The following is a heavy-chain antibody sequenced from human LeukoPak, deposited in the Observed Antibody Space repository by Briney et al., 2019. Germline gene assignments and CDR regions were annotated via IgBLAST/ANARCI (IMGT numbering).Heavy chain of an antibody. Sequence: SETLSLTCSVSGGSISTFYWNWIRQPPGKGLEWIGYIFTSESTNYNPSLKSRVTISVDTSKNQFPLKLSSVTAADTAVYYCARSDGKVGEEAWFDPWGQGTLVTVSS. V-gene: IGHV4-4*09. J-gene: IGHJ5*02. CDR1: GGSISTFY. D-gene: IGHD1-26*01. CDR2: IFTSEST. CDR3: ARSDGKVGEEAWFDP.